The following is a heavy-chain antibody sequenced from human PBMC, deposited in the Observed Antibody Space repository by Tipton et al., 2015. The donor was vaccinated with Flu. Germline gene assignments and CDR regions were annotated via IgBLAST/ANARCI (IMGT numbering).Heavy chain of an antibody. CDR3: ATGYAYNYFGMNV. V-gene: IGHV5-51*01. D-gene: IGHD5-24*01. CDR2: IYPGDSDT. CDR1: AYTITTYW. Sequence: VQLVQSGAEVKTPGESLKISCKTFAYTITTYWIAWVRQMPGKGLECMGIIYPGDSDTRYSPSFQGQVTISADKSVNTTYLHWSSLKASDPATYYCATGYAYNYFGMNVWGQGTTVTVFS. J-gene: IGHJ6*02.